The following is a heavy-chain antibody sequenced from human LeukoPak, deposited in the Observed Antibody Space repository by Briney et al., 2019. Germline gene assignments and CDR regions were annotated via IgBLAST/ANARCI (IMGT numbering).Heavy chain of an antibody. CDR2: IYYSGST. V-gene: IGHV4-59*01. J-gene: IGHJ4*02. CDR1: GFTFSDYH. Sequence: GSLRLSCAASGFTFSDYHMTWIRQPPGKGLEWIGYIYYSGSTNYNPSLKSRVTISVDTSKNQFSLKLSSVTAADTAVYYCARGGGYHIDYWGQGTLVTVSS. CDR3: ARGGGYHIDY. D-gene: IGHD3-16*02.